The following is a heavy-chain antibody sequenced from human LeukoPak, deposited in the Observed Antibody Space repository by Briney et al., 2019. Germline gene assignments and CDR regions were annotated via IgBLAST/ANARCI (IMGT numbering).Heavy chain of an antibody. V-gene: IGHV4-34*01. CDR2: INHSGST. CDR1: GGSFSGYY. J-gene: IGHJ1*01. CDR3: ARLPGLLEYFQH. Sequence: SETLSLTCAVYGGSFSGYYWSWIRQPPGKGLEWIGEINHSGSTNYNPSLKSRVTISVDTSKNQFSLKLSSVTAADTAVYYCARLPGLLEYFQHWGQGTLVTVSS.